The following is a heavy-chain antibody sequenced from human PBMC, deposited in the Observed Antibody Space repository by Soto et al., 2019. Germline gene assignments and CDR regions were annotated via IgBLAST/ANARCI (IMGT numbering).Heavy chain of an antibody. J-gene: IGHJ5*02. D-gene: IGHD3-3*01. V-gene: IGHV3-21*01. Sequence: GGPLRLSCAASGFTFSSYSMNWVRQAPGKGLEWVSSISSSSSYIYYADSVKGRFTISRDNAKNSLYLQMNSLRAEDTAVYYCARDSFDDFWSGYYSLFDPWGQGTLVTVSS. CDR2: ISSSSSYI. CDR1: GFTFSSYS. CDR3: ARDSFDDFWSGYYSLFDP.